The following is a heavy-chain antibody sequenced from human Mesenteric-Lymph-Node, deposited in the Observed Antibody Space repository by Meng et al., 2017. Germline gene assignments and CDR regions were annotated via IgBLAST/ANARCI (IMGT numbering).Heavy chain of an antibody. Sequence: EGPGVVSGGGLVKPGWSLRLSCAASGFTFSSYSMNWVRQAPGKGLEWVSSISSSSSYIYYADSVKGRFTISRDNAKNSLYLQMNSLRAEETAVYYCASQPGDFDYWGQGTLVTVSS. V-gene: IGHV3-21*01. CDR3: ASQPGDFDY. J-gene: IGHJ4*02. CDR1: GFTFSSYS. CDR2: ISSSSSYI. D-gene: IGHD1-14*01.